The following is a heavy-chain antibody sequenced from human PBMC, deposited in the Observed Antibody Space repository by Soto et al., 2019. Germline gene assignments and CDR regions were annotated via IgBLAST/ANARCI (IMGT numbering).Heavy chain of an antibody. V-gene: IGHV1-18*04. CDR1: GYTFNRHG. Sequence: ASVKVSCKASGYTFNRHGITWVRQAPGQGLEWMGWISGYNGDINYEQKFQGRVTLSSDTLTSTVYLELKSLRFDDTAVYYCARVRIVGAREIDFWGQGPLGTVSS. J-gene: IGHJ4*02. CDR2: ISGYNGDI. D-gene: IGHD1-26*01. CDR3: ARVRIVGAREIDF.